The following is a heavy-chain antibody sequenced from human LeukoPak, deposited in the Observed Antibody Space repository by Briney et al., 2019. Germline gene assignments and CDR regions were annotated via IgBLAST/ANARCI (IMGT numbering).Heavy chain of an antibody. CDR1: GGSISSHY. D-gene: IGHD6-19*01. J-gene: IGHJ4*02. CDR3: ATGLEGFTWYFDS. CDR2: IYYSGST. V-gene: IGHV4-59*11. Sequence: SETLSLTRTVSGGSISSHYWSWIRQPPGKGLEWIGYIYYSGSTNYNPSLKSRVTISVDTSKNQFSLKLSSVTAADTAVYYCATGLEGFTWYFDSWGQGTPVTVSS.